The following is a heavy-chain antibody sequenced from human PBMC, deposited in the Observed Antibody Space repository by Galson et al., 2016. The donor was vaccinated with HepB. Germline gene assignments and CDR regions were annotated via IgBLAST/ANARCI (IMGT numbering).Heavy chain of an antibody. CDR2: ISYDGSEK. CDR1: GFTFSSHF. V-gene: IGHV3-30*14. Sequence: SLRLSCAASGFTFSSHFMHWVRQAPGGGLECVAVISYDGSEKYYAGSVKGRFTVSRDNSKNTVYLQMGSLRAEDMAVYYCARRPPYYYHGMDVWGQGTTVTVSS. CDR3: ARRPPYYYHGMDV. D-gene: IGHD6-6*01. J-gene: IGHJ6*02.